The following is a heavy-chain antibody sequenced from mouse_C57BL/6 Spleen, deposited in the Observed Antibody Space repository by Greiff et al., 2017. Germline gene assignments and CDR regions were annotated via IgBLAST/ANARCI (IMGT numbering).Heavy chain of an antibody. CDR3: ARTPQTAQATTLYYAMDY. CDR1: GFSLTSYA. J-gene: IGHJ4*01. D-gene: IGHD3-2*02. CDR2: IWTGGGT. V-gene: IGHV2-9-1*01. Sequence: QVQLQESGPGLVAPSQSLSITCTVSGFSLTSYAISWVRQPPGKGLEWLGVIWTGGGTNYNSALKSRLSISKDNSKSQVFLKMNSLQTDDTARYYCARTPQTAQATTLYYAMDYWGQGTSVTVSS.